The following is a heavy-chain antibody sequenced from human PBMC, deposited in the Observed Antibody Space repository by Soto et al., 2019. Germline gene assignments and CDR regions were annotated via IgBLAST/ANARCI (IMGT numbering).Heavy chain of an antibody. Sequence: SETLSLTCTVSGGCISSGGYYWSWIRQHPGKGLEWIGYIYYSGSTYYNPSLKSRVTISVDTSKNQFSLKLSSVTAADTAVYYCARAPAFGVVIMRRCCWSDPWGQGTLVTVSS. CDR1: GGCISSGGYY. D-gene: IGHD3-3*01. J-gene: IGHJ5*02. V-gene: IGHV4-31*03. CDR3: ARAPAFGVVIMRRCCWSDP. CDR2: IYYSGST.